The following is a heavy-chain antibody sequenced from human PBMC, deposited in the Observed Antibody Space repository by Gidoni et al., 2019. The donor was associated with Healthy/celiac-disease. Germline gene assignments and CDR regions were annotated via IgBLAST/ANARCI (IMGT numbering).Heavy chain of an antibody. CDR3: AKDFGDRDGYNYGWFDP. Sequence: EVQLLESGGGLVQPGGSLRLSCAASGFTFSSYAMSWVRQAPGQGLEWVSAISGSGGSTYYADSVKGRFTISRDNSKNTLYLQMNSLRAEDTAVYYCAKDFGDRDGYNYGWFDPWGQGTLVTVSS. CDR2: ISGSGGST. D-gene: IGHD5-12*01. V-gene: IGHV3-23*01. CDR1: GFTFSSYA. J-gene: IGHJ5*02.